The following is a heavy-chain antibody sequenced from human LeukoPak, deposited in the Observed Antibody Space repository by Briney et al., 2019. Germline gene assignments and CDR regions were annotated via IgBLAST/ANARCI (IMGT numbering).Heavy chain of an antibody. CDR2: IYHSGST. Sequence: SETLSLTCAVSGGSISSGGYSWSWIRQPPGKGLEWIGYIYHSGSTYYNPSLKSRVTISVDTSKNQFSLKLSSVTAADTAVYYCAREGTANWFDPWGQGTLVTVSS. CDR1: GGSISSGGYS. CDR3: AREGTANWFDP. V-gene: IGHV4-30-2*01. J-gene: IGHJ5*02. D-gene: IGHD2-21*02.